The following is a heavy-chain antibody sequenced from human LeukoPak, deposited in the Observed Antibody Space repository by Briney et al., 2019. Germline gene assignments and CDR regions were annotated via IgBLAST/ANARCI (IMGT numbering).Heavy chain of an antibody. CDR1: GGSFSGYC. J-gene: IGHJ4*02. V-gene: IGHV4-34*01. Sequence: SETLSLTCAVYGGSFSGYCWSWIRQPPGKGLEWIREISHSGSTNYNPSLKSRVTISVDTSKNQFSLKLRSVTAADTAVYYCARGGSRIVVVVAARKPHYFDYWGQGTLVTVSS. CDR2: ISHSGST. D-gene: IGHD2-15*01. CDR3: ARGGSRIVVVVAARKPHYFDY.